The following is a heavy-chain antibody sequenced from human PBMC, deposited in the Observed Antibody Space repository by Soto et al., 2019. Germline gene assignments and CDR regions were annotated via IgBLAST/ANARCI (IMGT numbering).Heavy chain of an antibody. Sequence: QVQLVESGGGVVQPGRSLRLSCAASGFTLSNYAMHWVRQAPGKGLEWVAVIWYDGSYKSYADSVKGRFTISRDSSKNTLYLQVNSLRADDTAMYYCARKGSGWTFDYWGQGTLVTVSS. V-gene: IGHV3-33*01. CDR3: ARKGSGWTFDY. D-gene: IGHD6-19*01. CDR1: GFTLSNYA. J-gene: IGHJ4*02. CDR2: IWYDGSYK.